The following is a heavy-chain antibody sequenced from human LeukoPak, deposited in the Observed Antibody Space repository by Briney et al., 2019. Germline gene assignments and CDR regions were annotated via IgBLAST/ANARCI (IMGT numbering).Heavy chain of an antibody. Sequence: GASVKVSCKPSGGTFSSYAISWGRQAPGQGREWMGGIIPIFGTANYAQKLQGGGTITADESARTAYMELSSLRSADTAVSYCAREAPTVTTLSFDYWGQGTLVTVSS. D-gene: IGHD4-17*01. V-gene: IGHV1-69*13. J-gene: IGHJ4*02. CDR3: AREAPTVTTLSFDY. CDR2: IIPIFGTA. CDR1: GGTFSSYA.